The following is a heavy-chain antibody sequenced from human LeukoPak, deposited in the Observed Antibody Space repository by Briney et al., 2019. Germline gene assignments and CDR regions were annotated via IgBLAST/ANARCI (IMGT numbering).Heavy chain of an antibody. J-gene: IGHJ3*02. CDR1: GGSISTSNYY. CDR2: IYYSGST. Sequence: SETLSLTCSVSGGSISTSNYYWGWIRQPPGKGLEWIGYIYYSGSTNYNPSLKSRVTMSVDMSKNQFSLKLSSVTAADTAVYYCARDLFDSSGYSAFSIWGQGTMVTVSS. CDR3: ARDLFDSSGYSAFSI. D-gene: IGHD3-22*01. V-gene: IGHV4-61*05.